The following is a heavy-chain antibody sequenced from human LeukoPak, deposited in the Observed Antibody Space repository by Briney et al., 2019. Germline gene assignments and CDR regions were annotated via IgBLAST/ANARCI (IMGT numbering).Heavy chain of an antibody. J-gene: IGHJ3*02. Sequence: GGSLRLSCAASGFTVSSNYMSWVRQAPGKGLEWVAEINPDGSQKFYVDSVKGRFIISRDNAMNSLYLRMDSLRVEDTAVYYCARDPHYGAFDIWGLGTMVTVSS. V-gene: IGHV3-7*01. CDR3: ARDPHYGAFDI. D-gene: IGHD3-10*01. CDR2: INPDGSQK. CDR1: GFTVSSNY.